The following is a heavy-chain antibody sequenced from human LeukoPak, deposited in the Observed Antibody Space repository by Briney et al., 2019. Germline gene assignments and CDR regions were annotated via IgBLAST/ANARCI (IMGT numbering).Heavy chain of an antibody. CDR2: IIPIFGTA. J-gene: IGHJ2*01. D-gene: IGHD3-10*01. CDR3: ASPLGGYFDL. V-gene: IGHV1-69*13. Sequence: RASVTVSCTASGGTFSSYAISWVRQAPGQGLEWMGGIIPIFGTANYAQKFQGRVTITADESTSTAYMELSSLRSEDTAVYYCASPLGGYFDLWGRGTLVTVSS. CDR1: GGTFSSYA.